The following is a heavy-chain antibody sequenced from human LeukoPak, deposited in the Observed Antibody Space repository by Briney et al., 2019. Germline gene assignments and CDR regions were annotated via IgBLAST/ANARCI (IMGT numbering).Heavy chain of an antibody. CDR2: INPNSGGT. Sequence: GASVKVSCKASGYTFTGYYMHWVRQAPGQRLEWMGRINPNSGGTNYAQKFQGRVTMTRDTSISTAYMELSRLRSDDTAVYYCARFGNYYDSSGPPVWGQGTLVTVSS. CDR1: GYTFTGYY. CDR3: ARFGNYYDSSGPPV. J-gene: IGHJ4*02. D-gene: IGHD3-22*01. V-gene: IGHV1-2*06.